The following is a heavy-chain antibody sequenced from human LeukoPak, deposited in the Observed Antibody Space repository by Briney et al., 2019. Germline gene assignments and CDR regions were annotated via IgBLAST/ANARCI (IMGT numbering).Heavy chain of an antibody. D-gene: IGHD2-15*01. CDR3: AKDRDIVVIVAASDY. CDR1: GFTFRSYG. Sequence: GGSLRLSCAASGFTFRSYGMSWVRQAPGKGLEWVSGISSSGGTTYYTDSVKGRFTISRDNSKNTLYLQMNSLRVEDTAIYYCAKDRDIVVIVAASDYWGQGTLVSVSS. J-gene: IGHJ4*02. CDR2: ISSSGGTT. V-gene: IGHV3-23*01.